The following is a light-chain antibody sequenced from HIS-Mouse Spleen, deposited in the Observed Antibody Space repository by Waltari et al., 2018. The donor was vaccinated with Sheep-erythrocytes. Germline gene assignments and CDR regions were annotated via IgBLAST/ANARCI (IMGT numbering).Light chain of an antibody. CDR1: SSDVGGYNS. V-gene: IGLV2-8*01. J-gene: IGLJ3*02. Sequence: QSALTQPPSASGSPGQSVTISCTGTSSDVGGYNSFSWYQQHPGKAPKLMSYEVSKRPSGVPDRFSGSKSGNTASLTVSGLQAEDEADYYCSSYAGSNNWVFGGGTKLTVL. CDR2: EVS. CDR3: SSYAGSNNWV.